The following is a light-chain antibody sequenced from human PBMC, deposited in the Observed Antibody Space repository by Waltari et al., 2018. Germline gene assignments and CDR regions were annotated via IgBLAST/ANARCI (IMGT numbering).Light chain of an antibody. Sequence: EIVLTQSPATLSLSPGERATLSCRTSQSVSSYLAWYQQKPGQAPRLLIYDASNRATGIPARFSGSGSGTDFTLTISSLQAEDVAVYYCQQSYSTPYTFGQGTKLEIK. CDR2: DAS. V-gene: IGKV3-11*01. J-gene: IGKJ2*01. CDR3: QQSYSTPYT. CDR1: QSVSSY.